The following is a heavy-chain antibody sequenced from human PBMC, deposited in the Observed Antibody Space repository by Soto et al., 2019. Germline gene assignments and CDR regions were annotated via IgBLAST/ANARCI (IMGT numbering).Heavy chain of an antibody. CDR3: ARVPSDEGGFEELSYYYGLDV. Sequence: EVQLVESGGGLVQPGGSLRLSCAASGFTFSSYDMHWVRQPPGKGLEWVSGIATAGDTYYADYVKGRFTISRENAKNSFYLQRNSLRAEDTAVYYCARVPSDEGGFEELSYYYGLDVWGQGTTVTVSS. CDR2: IATAGDT. D-gene: IGHD3-10*01. J-gene: IGHJ6*02. CDR1: GFTFSSYD. V-gene: IGHV3-13*01.